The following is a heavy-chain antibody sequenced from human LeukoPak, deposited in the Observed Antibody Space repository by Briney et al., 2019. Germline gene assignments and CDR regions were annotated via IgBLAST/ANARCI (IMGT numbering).Heavy chain of an antibody. V-gene: IGHV3-23*01. Sequence: PGGSLRLSCAASGFTFSSYAMSWVRQAPGKGLEWVSAISGSGGSTYYADSVKGRFTISRDNSKNTLYLQMNSLRAEDTAVYYCAKDRTGIVVVVAATFWFDPWGQGTLVTVSS. D-gene: IGHD2-15*01. CDR3: AKDRTGIVVVVAATFWFDP. J-gene: IGHJ5*02. CDR2: ISGSGGST. CDR1: GFTFSSYA.